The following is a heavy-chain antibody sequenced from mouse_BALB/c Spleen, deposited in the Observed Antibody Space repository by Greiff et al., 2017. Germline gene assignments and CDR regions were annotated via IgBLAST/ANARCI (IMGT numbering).Heavy chain of an antibody. V-gene: IGHV2-4-1*01. Sequence: VQLVESGGGLVQPKGSLKLSCAASGFTFNTYAMNWVRQAPGKGLEWLGVIWSGGSTDYNAAFISRLSISKDNSKSQVFFKMNSLQADDTAIYYCARGRDYFDYWGQGTTLTVSS. CDR1: GFTFNTYA. CDR3: ARGRDYFDY. CDR2: IWSGGST. J-gene: IGHJ2*01.